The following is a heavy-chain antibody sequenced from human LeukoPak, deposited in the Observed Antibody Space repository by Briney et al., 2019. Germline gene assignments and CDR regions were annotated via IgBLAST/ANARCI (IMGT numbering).Heavy chain of an antibody. CDR1: GFIVSHNY. V-gene: IGHV3-7*01. CDR2: IKQDGSEK. D-gene: IGHD6-13*01. CDR3: ARDQEGSSWYTGGGY. Sequence: GGSLRLSCAASGFIVSHNYMTWVRQAPGKGLEWVANIKQDGSEKYYVDSVKGRFTISRDNAKNSLYLQMNSLRAEDTAVYYCARDQEGSSWYTGGGYWGQGTLVTVSS. J-gene: IGHJ4*02.